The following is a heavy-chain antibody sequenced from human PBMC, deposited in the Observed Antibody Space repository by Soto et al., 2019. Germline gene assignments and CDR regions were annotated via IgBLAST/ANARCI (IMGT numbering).Heavy chain of an antibody. D-gene: IGHD3-9*01. V-gene: IGHV3-74*01. Sequence: EVQLVESGGGLVQPGGSLRLSCEASGFTFSSFWLHWVRQAPGRGLEWVSRTNEDGSTINYADSVKGRFTISRDNAKNTLYLEMNSLRVEDTAVYYCARPYYEILTGYSNYFDPWGQGTLVTVSS. J-gene: IGHJ5*02. CDR2: TNEDGSTI. CDR1: GFTFSSFW. CDR3: ARPYYEILTGYSNYFDP.